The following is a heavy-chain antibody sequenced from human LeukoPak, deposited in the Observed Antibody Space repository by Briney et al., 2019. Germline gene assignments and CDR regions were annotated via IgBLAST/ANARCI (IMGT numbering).Heavy chain of an antibody. Sequence: PGGSERLSCAASGFTFSSYAMSWVSQAPGKGLEWVSTVSGSGGNTYYADSVKGQFTISRDNSKNTLYLQMNSLRAEDTAVYYCAKEISSEAASPDYWGQRTLVTVSS. CDR1: GFTFSSYA. J-gene: IGHJ4*02. CDR2: VSGSGGNT. CDR3: AKEISSEAASPDY. D-gene: IGHD6-6*01. V-gene: IGHV3-23*01.